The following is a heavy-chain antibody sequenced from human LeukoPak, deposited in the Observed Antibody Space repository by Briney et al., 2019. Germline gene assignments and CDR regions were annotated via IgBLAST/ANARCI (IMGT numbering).Heavy chain of an antibody. CDR3: ARESNYYGSGTGWFDP. J-gene: IGHJ5*02. D-gene: IGHD3-10*01. CDR2: INHSGST. V-gene: IGHV4-34*01. CDR1: GGSFSGYY. Sequence: SGTLSLTCAVYGGSFSGYYWSWIRQPPGRGLEWIGEINHSGSTYYNPSLKSRVTISVDTSKNQLSLKLSSVTAADTAVYYCARESNYYGSGTGWFDPWGQGTLVTVSS.